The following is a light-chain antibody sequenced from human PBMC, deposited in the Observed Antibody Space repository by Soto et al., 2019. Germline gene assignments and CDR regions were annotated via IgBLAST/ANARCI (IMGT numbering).Light chain of an antibody. Sequence: SYELTQPPSVSVSPGQTASITCSGDKLGDKYACWYQQKPGQSPVLVIYQDSKRPSGIPERFSGSNSGNTATLTISGTQAMDEADYYCQAWDSSTEVFRGGTKLTVL. CDR3: QAWDSSTEV. V-gene: IGLV3-1*01. J-gene: IGLJ2*01. CDR2: QDS. CDR1: KLGDKY.